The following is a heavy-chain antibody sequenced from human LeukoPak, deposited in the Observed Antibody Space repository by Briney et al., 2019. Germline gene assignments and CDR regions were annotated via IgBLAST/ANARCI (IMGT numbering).Heavy chain of an antibody. Sequence: GGSLRLSCAASGFTFSSYWMHWVRQVPGKGLVWVSRIKTDGSNTVYADNVKGRLTISRDNAKNTLYLQMNSLRVEDTAVYYCTRTYYYDSRDYFDYWGQGALVTVSS. D-gene: IGHD3-22*01. CDR3: TRTYYYDSRDYFDY. J-gene: IGHJ4*02. CDR1: GFTFSSYW. CDR2: IKTDGSNT. V-gene: IGHV3-74*01.